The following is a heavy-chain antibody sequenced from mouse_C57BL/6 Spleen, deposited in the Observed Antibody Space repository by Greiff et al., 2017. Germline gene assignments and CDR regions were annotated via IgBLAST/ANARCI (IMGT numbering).Heavy chain of an antibody. CDR1: GYTFTSYW. CDR3: ARGIYYYGSSDWYFDV. CDR2: INPSNGGT. D-gene: IGHD1-1*01. V-gene: IGHV1-53*01. J-gene: IGHJ1*03. Sequence: QVHVKQSGTELVKPGASVKLSCKASGYTFTSYWMHWVKQRPGQGLERIGNINPSNGGTNYNEKFKSKATLTVDKSSSTAYMQLSSLTSEDSAVYYCARGIYYYGSSDWYFDVWGTGTTVTVSS.